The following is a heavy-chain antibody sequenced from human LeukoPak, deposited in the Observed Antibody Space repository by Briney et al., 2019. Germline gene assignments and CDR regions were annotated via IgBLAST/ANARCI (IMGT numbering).Heavy chain of an antibody. J-gene: IGHJ4*02. CDR3: ASFRWAVGFEY. CDR1: GGSFSGYY. Sequence: SETLSLTCAVYGGSFSGYYWSYIRQPPGKGLEWIGEISRSGGTNYNPSLKSRLTISVDTSKNQFSLKLNSVTAADTAVYYCASFRWAVGFEYWDQGTLVTVSS. V-gene: IGHV4-34*01. CDR2: ISRSGGT. D-gene: IGHD2-15*01.